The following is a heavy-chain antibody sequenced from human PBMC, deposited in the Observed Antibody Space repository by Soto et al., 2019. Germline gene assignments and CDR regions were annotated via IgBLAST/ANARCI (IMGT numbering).Heavy chain of an antibody. D-gene: IGHD3-22*01. CDR2: IYYSGST. Sequence: SETLSLTCTVSGGSISSGGYYWSWIRQHPGKGLEWIGYIYYSGSTYYNPSLKSRVTISVDTSKNQFSLKLSPVTAADTAVYYCAREGPGEDSRPAGGLGWGQGTLVTVSS. CDR3: AREGPGEDSRPAGGLG. CDR1: GGSISSGGYY. V-gene: IGHV4-31*03. J-gene: IGHJ4*02.